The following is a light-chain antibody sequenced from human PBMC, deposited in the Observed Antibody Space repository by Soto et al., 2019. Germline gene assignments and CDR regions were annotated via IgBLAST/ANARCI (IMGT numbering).Light chain of an antibody. CDR3: QQYGSSSWT. V-gene: IGKV3-20*01. Sequence: EIVLTQSPGTLSLSPGERATLSCRASQSVSSSYLAWYQQQPGQAPRLLIYGASSRATGIPDRFSGSGSGTDFTLTISRLEPEDLAVYYCQQYGSSSWTFGQGNKVEIK. CDR2: GAS. J-gene: IGKJ1*01. CDR1: QSVSSSY.